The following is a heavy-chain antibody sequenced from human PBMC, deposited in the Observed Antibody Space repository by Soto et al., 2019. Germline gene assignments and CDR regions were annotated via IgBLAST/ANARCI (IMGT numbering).Heavy chain of an antibody. CDR1: GGTFSSYA. J-gene: IGHJ4*02. CDR3: ATSRSYSSSWYGRYFDY. D-gene: IGHD6-13*01. V-gene: IGHV1-69*01. CDR2: IIPMLGTA. Sequence: QVQLVQSGAEVTKPGSSVKVSCKASGGTFSSYAITWVRQAPEEGLEWMGGIIPMLGTANYAQRFQGRVTISADESTSTAYMELISLRSEDTAVYYCATSRSYSSSWYGRYFDYWGQGTLVTVSS.